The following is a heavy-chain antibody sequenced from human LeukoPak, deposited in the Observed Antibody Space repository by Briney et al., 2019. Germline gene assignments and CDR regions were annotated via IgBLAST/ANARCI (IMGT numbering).Heavy chain of an antibody. CDR1: GGSISSSSYY. J-gene: IGHJ4*02. Sequence: SETLSLTCTVSGGSISSSSYYWGWIRQPPGKGLEWIGSIYYSGSTYYNPSLKSRVTISVDTSKNQFSLKLSSVTAADTAVYYCARGTHTWEPIYWEFDYWGQGTLVTVSS. CDR2: IYYSGST. V-gene: IGHV4-39*07. D-gene: IGHD1-26*01. CDR3: ARGTHTWEPIYWEFDY.